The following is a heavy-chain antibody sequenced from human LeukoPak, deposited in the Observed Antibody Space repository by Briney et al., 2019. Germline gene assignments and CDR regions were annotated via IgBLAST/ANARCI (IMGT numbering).Heavy chain of an antibody. CDR2: ISAYNGNT. V-gene: IGHV1-18*01. CDR1: GYTFTSYV. Sequence: ASVKVSCKASGYTFTSYVISWVRQAPGQGLEWMGWISAYNGNTNYAQKLQGRVTMTTDTSTSTAYMELRSLRSDDTTVYYCARALYSGSYNDYWGQGTLVTVSS. D-gene: IGHD1-26*01. J-gene: IGHJ4*02. CDR3: ARALYSGSYNDY.